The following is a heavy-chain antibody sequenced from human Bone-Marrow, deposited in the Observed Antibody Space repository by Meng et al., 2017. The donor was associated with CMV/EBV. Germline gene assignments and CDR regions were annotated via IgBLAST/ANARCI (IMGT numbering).Heavy chain of an antibody. D-gene: IGHD2-21*01. CDR2: ISSSSSYI. CDR3: ARRKHSIYWFDP. CDR1: GFTFSSYS. J-gene: IGHJ5*02. Sequence: GESLKISCAASGFTFSSYSMNWVRQAPGKGLEWVSSISSSSSYIYYADSVRGRFTISRDNAKNSLYLQMNSLRAEDTAVYYCARRKHSIYWFDPWGQGTLVTVSS. V-gene: IGHV3-21*01.